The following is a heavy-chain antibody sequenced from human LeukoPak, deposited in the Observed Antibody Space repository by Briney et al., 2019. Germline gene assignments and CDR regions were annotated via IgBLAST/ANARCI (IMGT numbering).Heavy chain of an antibody. Sequence: PSETLSLTCTVSGGSISSGDYYWSWIRQPPGKGLEWIGYIYYSGSTNYNPSLKSRVTISVDTSKNQFSLKLSSVTAADTAVYYCARGLRWWGIAAAGPFGYWGQGTLVTVSS. CDR1: GGSISSGDYY. CDR2: IYYSGST. D-gene: IGHD6-13*01. J-gene: IGHJ4*02. V-gene: IGHV4-30-4*01. CDR3: ARGLRWWGIAAAGPFGY.